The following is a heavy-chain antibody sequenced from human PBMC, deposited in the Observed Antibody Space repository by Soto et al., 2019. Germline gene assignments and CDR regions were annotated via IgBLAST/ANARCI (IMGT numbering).Heavy chain of an antibody. CDR3: AKDLVWNYRSGRGGEKDV. V-gene: IGHV3-23*01. CDR1: GFTFSSYA. Sequence: GGSLRLSCAASGFTFSSYAMNWVRQAPGKGLEWVSALSGSGGSTYYADSVKGRFTISRDNSKNTLYLQMNSLRTEDTAVYYCAKDLVWNYRSGRGGEKDVWGQGTTVTVSS. D-gene: IGHD3-10*01. CDR2: LSGSGGST. J-gene: IGHJ6*02.